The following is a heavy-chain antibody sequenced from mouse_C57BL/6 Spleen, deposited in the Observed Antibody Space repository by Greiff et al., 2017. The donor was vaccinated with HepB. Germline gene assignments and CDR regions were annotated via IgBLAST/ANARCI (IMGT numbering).Heavy chain of an antibody. V-gene: IGHV7-1*01. D-gene: IGHD1-1*01. CDR3: ASSSYDYYAMDY. CDR1: GFTFSDFY. Sequence: EVMLVESGGGLVQSGRSLRLSCATSGFTFSDFYMEWVRQAPGKGLEWIAASRNKANDYTTEYSASVKGRFIVSRDTSQSILYLQMNALRAEDTAIYYCASSSYDYYAMDYWGQGTSVTVSS. J-gene: IGHJ4*01. CDR2: SRNKANDYTT.